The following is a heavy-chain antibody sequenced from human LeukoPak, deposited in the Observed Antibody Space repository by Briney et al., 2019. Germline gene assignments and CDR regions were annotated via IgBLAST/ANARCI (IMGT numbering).Heavy chain of an antibody. J-gene: IGHJ4*02. Sequence: GESLKISCKGSGYSFTSYWISWVRQMPGKGLEWMGRIDPSDSYTNYSPSFQGHVTISADKSISTAYLQWSSLKASDTAMYYCATTEDCSSTSCYDFDYWGQGTLVTVSS. CDR2: IDPSDSYT. D-gene: IGHD2-2*01. CDR1: GYSFTSYW. V-gene: IGHV5-10-1*01. CDR3: ATTEDCSSTSCYDFDY.